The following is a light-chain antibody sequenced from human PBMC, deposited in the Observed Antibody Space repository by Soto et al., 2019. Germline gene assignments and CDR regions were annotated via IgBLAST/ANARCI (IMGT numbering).Light chain of an antibody. J-gene: IGKJ1*01. Sequence: EVVMTQSPATLSVSPGERVTLSCRASQSINAHLAWYQQKPGQAPRLLIHGASTRATGIPARFSGSGFGTEFNHTIRSLQSEDFAIYYCQQYNTWLWTFGQGTKVE. CDR2: GAS. V-gene: IGKV3-15*01. CDR3: QQYNTWLWT. CDR1: QSINAH.